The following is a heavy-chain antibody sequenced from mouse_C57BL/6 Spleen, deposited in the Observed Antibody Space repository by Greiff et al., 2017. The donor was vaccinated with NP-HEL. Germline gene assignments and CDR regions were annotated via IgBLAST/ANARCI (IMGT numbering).Heavy chain of an antibody. Sequence: QVQLQQSGAELAKPGASVKLSCKASGYTFTSYWMHWVKQRPGQGLEWIGYINPSSGYTKYNQKFKDKATLTADKSSSTAYMQLSSLTYEDSAVYYCAPTVVATYSNWYFDVWGTGTTVTVSS. CDR1: GYTFTSYW. CDR2: INPSSGYT. J-gene: IGHJ1*03. V-gene: IGHV1-7*01. CDR3: APTVVATYSNWYFDV. D-gene: IGHD1-1*01.